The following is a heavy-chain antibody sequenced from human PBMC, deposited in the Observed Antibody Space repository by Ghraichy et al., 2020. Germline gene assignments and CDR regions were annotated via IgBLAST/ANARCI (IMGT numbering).Heavy chain of an antibody. CDR1: GGSFSGYY. CDR2: INHSGST. Sequence: SETLSLTCAVYGGSFSGYYWSWIRQPPGKGLEWIGEINHSGSTNYNPSLKSRVTISVDTSKNQFSLKLSSVTAADTAVYYCARSQQLVSKNYYYYGMDVWGQGTTVTVSS. V-gene: IGHV4-34*01. CDR3: ARSQQLVSKNYYYYGMDV. J-gene: IGHJ6*02. D-gene: IGHD6-13*01.